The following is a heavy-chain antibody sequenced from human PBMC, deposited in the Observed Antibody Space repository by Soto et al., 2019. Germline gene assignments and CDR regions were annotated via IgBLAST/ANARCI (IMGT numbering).Heavy chain of an antibody. CDR3: ARQDIVLVPAAISWFDP. CDR2: IYYSGST. Sequence: PSETLSLTCTVSGGSISSSSYYWGWIRQPPGKGLEWIGSIYYSGSTYYNPSLKSRVTISVDTSKNQFSLKLSSVTAADTAVYYCARQDIVLVPAAISWFDPWGQGTLVTVS. D-gene: IGHD2-2*02. CDR1: GGSISSSSYY. V-gene: IGHV4-39*01. J-gene: IGHJ5*02.